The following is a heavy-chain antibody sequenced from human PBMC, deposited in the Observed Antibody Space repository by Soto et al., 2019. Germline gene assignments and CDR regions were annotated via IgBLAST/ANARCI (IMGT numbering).Heavy chain of an antibody. V-gene: IGHV3-15*07. CDR2: IKSKTDGGTT. J-gene: IGHJ4*02. D-gene: IGHD6-13*01. Sequence: PGGSLRLSCAASGFTFSNAWMNWVRQAPGKGLEWVGRIKSKTDGGTTDYAAPVKGRFTISRDDSKNTLYLQMNSLKTEDTAVYYCTTDLDSSRLTIFDYWGQGTLVTVSS. CDR3: TTDLDSSRLTIFDY. CDR1: GFTFSNAW.